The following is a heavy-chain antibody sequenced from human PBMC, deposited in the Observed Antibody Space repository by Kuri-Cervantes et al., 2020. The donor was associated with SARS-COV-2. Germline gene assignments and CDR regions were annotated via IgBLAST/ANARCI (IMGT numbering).Heavy chain of an antibody. CDR2: ISYDGSNK. Sequence: GGSLRLSCTASGFTFSSYGMHWVRQAPGKGLEWVAVISYDGSNKYYADSVKGRFSIYRDDSKQTLYLQMNSLRAEDTAVYYCARDSGFLVVYANNDYWGQGTLVTISS. CDR3: ARDSGFLVVYANNDY. CDR1: GFTFSSYG. V-gene: IGHV3-30*12. D-gene: IGHD2-8*01. J-gene: IGHJ4*02.